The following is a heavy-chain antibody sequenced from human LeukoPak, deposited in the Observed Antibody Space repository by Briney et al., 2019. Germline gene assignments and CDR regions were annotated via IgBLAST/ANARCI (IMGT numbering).Heavy chain of an antibody. D-gene: IGHD6-13*01. Sequence: SGPTLVNPTQTLTLTCTFSGFSLSTSGMCVSWIRQPPGKALEWLARIDWDDDKYYSPSLKTRLTISEDTSKNQVVLIMTNMDPVDTATYYCARMAAAGNGAFDIWGQGTLVTVSS. CDR2: IDWDDDK. J-gene: IGHJ3*02. V-gene: IGHV2-70*11. CDR1: GFSLSTSGMC. CDR3: ARMAAAGNGAFDI.